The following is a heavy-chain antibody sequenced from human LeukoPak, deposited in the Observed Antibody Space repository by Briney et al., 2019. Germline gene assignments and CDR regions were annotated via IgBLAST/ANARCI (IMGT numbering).Heavy chain of an antibody. CDR2: IIPILGIA. D-gene: IGHD3-10*01. Sequence: GASVKVPCKASGGTFSSYAISWVRQAPGQGLEWMGRIIPILGIANYAQKFQGRVTITADKSTSTAYMELSSLRSEDTAVYYCARVGYGSGKFDYWGQGTLVTVSS. J-gene: IGHJ4*02. V-gene: IGHV1-69*04. CDR1: GGTFSSYA. CDR3: ARVGYGSGKFDY.